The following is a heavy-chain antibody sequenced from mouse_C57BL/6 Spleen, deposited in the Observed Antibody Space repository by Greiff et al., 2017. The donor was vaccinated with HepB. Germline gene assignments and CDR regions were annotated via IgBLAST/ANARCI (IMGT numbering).Heavy chain of an antibody. J-gene: IGHJ1*03. CDR1: GYTFTSYW. Sequence: QVQLQQSGAELVRPGSSVKLSCKASGYTFTSYWMHWVKQRPIQGLEWIGNIDPSDSETHYNQKFKDKATLTVDKSSSTAYMQLSSLTSEDSAVYYCARGVDDGYYWYFDVWGTGTTVTVSS. D-gene: IGHD2-3*01. V-gene: IGHV1-52*01. CDR3: ARGVDDGYYWYFDV. CDR2: IDPSDSET.